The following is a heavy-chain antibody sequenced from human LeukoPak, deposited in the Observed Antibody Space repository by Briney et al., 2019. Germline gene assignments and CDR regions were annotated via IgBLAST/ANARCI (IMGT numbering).Heavy chain of an antibody. CDR1: GFTFDDYG. D-gene: IGHD6-13*01. CDR2: INWNGGST. V-gene: IGHV3-20*04. J-gene: IGHJ4*02. CDR3: ARDLLGSSSWSVGRNY. Sequence: AGGSLRLSCAASGFTFDDYGMSWVRQAPGKGLEWVSGINWNGGSTGYADSVKGRFTISRDNAKNSLYLQMNSLRAEDTALYYCARDLLGSSSWSVGRNYWGQGTLVTVSS.